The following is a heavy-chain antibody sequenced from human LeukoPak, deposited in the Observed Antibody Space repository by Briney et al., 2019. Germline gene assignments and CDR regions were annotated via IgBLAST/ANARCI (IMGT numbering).Heavy chain of an antibody. D-gene: IGHD3-22*01. V-gene: IGHV1-8*01. CDR2: MNPNSGNT. Sequence: ASVKVSCKASGYTFTSYDINWVRQATGQGLEWMGWMNPNSGNTGYAQKFQGRVTMTRNTSISTAYMELSSLRSEDTAVYYCARGKNLHYYDSSSLHWGQGTLVTVSS. CDR3: ARGKNLHYYDSSSLH. J-gene: IGHJ4*02. CDR1: GYTFTSYD.